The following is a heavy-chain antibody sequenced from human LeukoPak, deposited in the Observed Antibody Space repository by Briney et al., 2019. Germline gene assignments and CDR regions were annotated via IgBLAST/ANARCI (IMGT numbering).Heavy chain of an antibody. V-gene: IGHV3-21*01. D-gene: IGHD6-13*01. Sequence: PVGSLRLSCAASGFTFSSYSMNWVRQAPGKGLEWVSSISRSSSYIFYADSVKGRFTISRDNAKNSLYLQMNSLRAEDTAVYYCARGVAAALYYFDYWGQGTLVPVSS. CDR3: ARGVAAALYYFDY. CDR1: GFTFSSYS. CDR2: ISRSSSYI. J-gene: IGHJ4*02.